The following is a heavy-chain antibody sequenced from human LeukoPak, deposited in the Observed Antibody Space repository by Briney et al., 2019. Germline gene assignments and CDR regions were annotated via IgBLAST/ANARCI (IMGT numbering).Heavy chain of an antibody. J-gene: IGHJ4*02. Sequence: GGSLRLSCAASGFTFSTYDMSCVRQAPGEGLECVSSIRRGGGVRKTYATSVRGDSSTSRDTFKTTFYLQRDSLRAEDTVIYYCLKKVQGEVYGKPDWGQGTLVTVSS. CDR3: LKKVQGEVYGKPD. V-gene: IGHV3-23*01. CDR1: GFTFSTYD. CDR2: IRRGGGVRK. D-gene: IGHD5/OR15-5a*01.